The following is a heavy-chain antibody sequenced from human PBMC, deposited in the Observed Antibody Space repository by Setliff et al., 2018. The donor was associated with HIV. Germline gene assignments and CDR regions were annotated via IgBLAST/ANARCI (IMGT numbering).Heavy chain of an antibody. Sequence: SETLSLTCSVSGGSISSGTYYWSWIRQPAGKGLEWIGHIFSTGSTNYNPSLKSRVIMSADTSKNQFSLKLKFVTAADTAIYYCTRGRTDTAMAHDYWGQGTPVTVSS. D-gene: IGHD5-18*01. J-gene: IGHJ4*02. CDR2: IFSTGST. CDR1: GGSISSGTYY. CDR3: TRGRTDTAMAHDY. V-gene: IGHV4-61*10.